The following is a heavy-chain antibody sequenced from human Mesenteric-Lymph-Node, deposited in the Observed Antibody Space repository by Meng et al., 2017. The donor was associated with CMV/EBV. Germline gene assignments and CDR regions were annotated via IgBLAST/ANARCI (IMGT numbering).Heavy chain of an antibody. Sequence: GESLKISCAASGFTFSSYWMSWVRQAPGKGLEWVANIKQDGSEKYYVDSVKGRFTISRDNAKNSLYLQMNSLRAEDTAFYYCAKEDSSWAGYYFDYWGQGTLVTVSS. CDR3: AKEDSSWAGYYFDY. V-gene: IGHV3-7*03. CDR1: GFTFSSYW. J-gene: IGHJ4*02. D-gene: IGHD3-22*01. CDR2: IKQDGSEK.